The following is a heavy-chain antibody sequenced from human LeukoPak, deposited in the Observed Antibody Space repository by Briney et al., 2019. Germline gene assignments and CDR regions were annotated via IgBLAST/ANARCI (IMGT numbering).Heavy chain of an antibody. J-gene: IGHJ4*02. CDR1: GFIFDNYG. V-gene: IGHV3-20*04. CDR2: INWNGGST. CDR3: ARDHNHDLRSVDY. D-gene: IGHD3-3*01. Sequence: PGGSLRLSCAASGFIFDNYGMSWVRQAPGKGLEWVSGINWNGGSTGYADSVKGRFTISRDNAKNSLYLQMNSLRVEDTALYYCARDHNHDLRSVDYWGQGTLVTVSS.